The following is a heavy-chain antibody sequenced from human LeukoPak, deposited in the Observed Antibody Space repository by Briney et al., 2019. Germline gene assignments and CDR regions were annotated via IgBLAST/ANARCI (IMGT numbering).Heavy chain of an antibody. D-gene: IGHD2-15*01. CDR2: INPSGGST. CDR3: ARDRVAAAGLKTYYFDY. V-gene: IGHV1-46*01. Sequence: GASVKVSCKASGYTFTTYYMYWVRQAPGQGLEWMGIINPSGGSTSYAQKFQGRVSMTRDTSTSTVYMELSSLRSEDTAVYYCARDRVAAAGLKTYYFDYWGQGTLVTVSS. CDR1: GYTFTTYY. J-gene: IGHJ4*02.